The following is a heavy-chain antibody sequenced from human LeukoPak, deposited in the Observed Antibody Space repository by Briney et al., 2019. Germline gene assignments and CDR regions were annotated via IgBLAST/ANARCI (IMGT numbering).Heavy chain of an antibody. CDR1: GYTFTSYD. CDR2: MNPNSGNT. Sequence: RASVKVSCKASGYTFTSYDINWVRQATGQGLEWMGWMNPNSGNTGYAQKFQGRVTITRNTSISTAYMELSSLRSEDTAVYYCARDWEGTMVRGDYWGQGTLVTVPS. CDR3: ARDWEGTMVRGDY. D-gene: IGHD3-10*01. V-gene: IGHV1-8*03. J-gene: IGHJ4*02.